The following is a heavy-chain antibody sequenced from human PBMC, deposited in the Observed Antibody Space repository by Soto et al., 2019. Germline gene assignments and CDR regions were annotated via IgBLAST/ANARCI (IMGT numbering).Heavy chain of an antibody. V-gene: IGHV3-33*01. CDR1: GFTFSGYG. J-gene: IGHJ4*02. CDR2: IWHDGGNK. Sequence: GSLRLSCAASGFTFSGYGMHWVRQAPCKGLEWVAFIWHDGGNKFYAESVKGRFTISRDNSKNTLYLQMTSLSAEDTAMYYCARDGDVNTGFGKDYWGQGTLVTVSS. CDR3: ARDGDVNTGFGKDY. D-gene: IGHD3-16*01.